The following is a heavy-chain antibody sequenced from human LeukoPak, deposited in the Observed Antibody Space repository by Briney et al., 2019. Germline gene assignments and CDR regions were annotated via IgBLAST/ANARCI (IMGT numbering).Heavy chain of an antibody. D-gene: IGHD3-16*02. CDR1: GFTFSSYS. CDR3: ARDAHYDYVWGSYRYPSTYYFDY. V-gene: IGHV3-48*04. J-gene: IGHJ4*02. Sequence: GGSLRLSCAASGFTFSSYSMNWVRQAPGKGLEWVSYISSSSSTIYYADSVKGRFTISRDNAKNSLYLQMNSLRAEDTAVYYCARDAHYDYVWGSYRYPSTYYFDYWGQGTLVTVSS. CDR2: ISSSSSTI.